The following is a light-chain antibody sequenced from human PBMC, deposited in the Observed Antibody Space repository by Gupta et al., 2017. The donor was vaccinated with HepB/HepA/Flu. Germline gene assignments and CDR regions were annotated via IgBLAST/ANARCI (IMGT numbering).Light chain of an antibody. Sequence: SYVLTQPPSVSVAPGKTARITCGGNNIGSKSVHWYQQKPGQAPVLVVYDDSDRPSGIPGRFSGSNSGNTATLTISRVEAGDEADYYCQVWDSVSDRVFGTGTKVTVL. CDR3: QVWDSVSDRV. CDR2: DDS. J-gene: IGLJ1*01. CDR1: NIGSKS. V-gene: IGLV3-21*03.